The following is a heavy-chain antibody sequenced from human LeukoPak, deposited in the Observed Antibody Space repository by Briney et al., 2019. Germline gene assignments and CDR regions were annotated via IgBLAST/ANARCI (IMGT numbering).Heavy chain of an antibody. Sequence: SETLSLTCTVSGGSISSYYWSWIRQPAGKGLEWIGRIYTSGSTNYNPSLKSRVAMSVDTSKNQFSLKLSSVTAADTAVYYCARGPGIAAAVAYFDYWGQGTLVTVSS. V-gene: IGHV4-4*07. J-gene: IGHJ4*02. CDR2: IYTSGST. CDR3: ARGPGIAAAVAYFDY. CDR1: GGSISSYY. D-gene: IGHD6-13*01.